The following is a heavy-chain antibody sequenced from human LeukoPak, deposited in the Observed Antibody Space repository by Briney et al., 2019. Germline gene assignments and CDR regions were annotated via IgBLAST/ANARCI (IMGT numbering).Heavy chain of an antibody. D-gene: IGHD3-16*02. CDR3: ARQPSPGYHYFDY. V-gene: IGHV4-34*01. CDR1: GGSISSYY. Sequence: PSGTLSLTCTVSGGSISSYYWSWIRQPPGKGLEWIGEINHSGSTNYNPSLKSRVTISVDTSKNQFSLKLSSVTAADTAVYYCARQPSPGYHYFDYWGQGTLVTVSS. J-gene: IGHJ4*02. CDR2: INHSGST.